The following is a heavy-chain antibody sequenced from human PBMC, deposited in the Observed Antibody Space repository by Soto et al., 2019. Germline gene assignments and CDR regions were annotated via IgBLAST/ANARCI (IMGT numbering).Heavy chain of an antibody. CDR2: ISWNSGSQ. CDR3: ARGVRYYGSGSYYADY. CDR1: GIAFDDYA. V-gene: IGHV3-9*01. D-gene: IGHD3-10*01. J-gene: IGHJ4*02. Sequence: EVQLVESGGGLVKPGGSLRLSCAASGIAFDDYAMHWVRQAPGKGLEWVSGISWNSGSQGYADSVKGRFTISRDNAKNSLYLQMNSLRAEDTAVYYCARGVRYYGSGSYYADYWGQGTLVTVSS.